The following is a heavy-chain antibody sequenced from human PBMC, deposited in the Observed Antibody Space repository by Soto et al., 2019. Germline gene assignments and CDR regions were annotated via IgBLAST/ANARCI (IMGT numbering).Heavy chain of an antibody. D-gene: IGHD3-3*02. V-gene: IGHV4-39*01. CDR3: ARHSLALRKNNWFDP. CDR2: IFYLGSS. CDR1: GDSIISSDFY. J-gene: IGHJ5*02. Sequence: PSETLSPTCTVSGDSIISSDFYWGWVRQPPGKVLEWIGCIFYLGSSYYNPSLKSRVTMSVDTSKNQFSLRLSSVTAADTALYFCARHSLALRKNNWFDPWGQGIMVTVS.